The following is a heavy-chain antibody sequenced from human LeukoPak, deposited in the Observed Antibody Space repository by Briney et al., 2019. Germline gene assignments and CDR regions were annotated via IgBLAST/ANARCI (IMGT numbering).Heavy chain of an antibody. CDR1: GYTFTSYY. D-gene: IGHD3-22*01. V-gene: IGHV1-46*01. J-gene: IGHJ3*02. CDR2: INPSGGST. Sequence: GASVKVSCKASGYTFTSYYMHWVRQAPGQGLEWMGIINPSGGSTSYAQKFQGRVTMTRDTSTSTVYMELSGLRSEDTAVYYCASANYYDSSGDAFDIWGQGTMVTVSS. CDR3: ASANYYDSSGDAFDI.